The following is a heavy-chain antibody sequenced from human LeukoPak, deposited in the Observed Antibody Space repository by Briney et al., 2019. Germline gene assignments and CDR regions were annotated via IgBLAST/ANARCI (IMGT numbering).Heavy chain of an antibody. J-gene: IGHJ6*03. D-gene: IGHD2-15*01. CDR1: GGSIRSNYY. Sequence: KTSETLSLTCTVSGGSIRSNYYWGWIRQPPGKGLEWIGNIYYSGNTYYNPSLKSRVTMSIDTSKNQFSLKVNSVTAADTAVYYCASLLGYCSGNRCPSSANYYYYLDVWGKGTTVTVSS. V-gene: IGHV4-39*07. CDR3: ASLLGYCSGNRCPSSANYYYYLDV. CDR2: IYYSGNT.